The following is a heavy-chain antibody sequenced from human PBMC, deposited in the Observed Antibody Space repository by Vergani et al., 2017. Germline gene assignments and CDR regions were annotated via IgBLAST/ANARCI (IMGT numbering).Heavy chain of an antibody. CDR3: AKLRSLGAFDI. Sequence: QVQLQQWGAGLLKPSETLSLTCAVYGGSFSGYYWSWIRQPPGKGLEWIGEINHSGSTNYNPSLKSRVTISVDTSKNQFSLKLSSVTAADTAVYYCAKLRSLGAFDIWGQGTMVTVSS. V-gene: IGHV4-34*01. CDR2: INHSGST. CDR1: GGSFSGYY. J-gene: IGHJ3*02.